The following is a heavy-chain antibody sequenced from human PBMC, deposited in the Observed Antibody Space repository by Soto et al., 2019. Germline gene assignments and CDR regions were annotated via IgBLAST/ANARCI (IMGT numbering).Heavy chain of an antibody. V-gene: IGHV2-5*02. D-gene: IGHD6-19*01. CDR3: AHKVTEQWHGVNFDY. J-gene: IGHJ4*02. CDR1: GFSLSTSGVG. Sequence: QITLKESGPTLVKPTQTLTLTCTFSGFSLSTSGVGVGWFRQPPGKALECLALIYWDDVKRYSPSLKSRLTITKDTSKNQVVLTMTNMDPVDTATYYCAHKVTEQWHGVNFDYWGQGTLVTVSS. CDR2: IYWDDVK.